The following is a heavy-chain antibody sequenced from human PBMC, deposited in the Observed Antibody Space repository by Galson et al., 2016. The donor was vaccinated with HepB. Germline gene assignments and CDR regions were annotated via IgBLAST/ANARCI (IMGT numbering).Heavy chain of an antibody. J-gene: IGHJ6*02. D-gene: IGHD3-10*01. Sequence: EILSLTCTVSGGSISSYYWSWIRQPPGKGLEWIGYIYYSGSTNYNPPLKSRVTISVDTSKHQFSLKLTSVTTADTAVYYCARTPSRGGMDVWGQGTTVTVSS. V-gene: IGHV4-59*01. CDR2: IYYSGST. CDR3: ARTPSRGGMDV. CDR1: GGSISSYY.